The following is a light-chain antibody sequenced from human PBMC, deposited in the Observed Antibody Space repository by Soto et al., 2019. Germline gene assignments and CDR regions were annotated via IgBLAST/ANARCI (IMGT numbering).Light chain of an antibody. V-gene: IGLV1-47*01. CDR2: RNN. Sequence: QSVLTQSPSASGTPGQRVTISCSGSRSNIGRNFGYWYQQVPGTAPRLLIQRNNERPSGVPDRFSGSKSGTSVSLAISGLRSDDEATYYCASWDDTLDAQVFGGGTKLTVL. J-gene: IGLJ3*02. CDR3: ASWDDTLDAQV. CDR1: RSNIGRNF.